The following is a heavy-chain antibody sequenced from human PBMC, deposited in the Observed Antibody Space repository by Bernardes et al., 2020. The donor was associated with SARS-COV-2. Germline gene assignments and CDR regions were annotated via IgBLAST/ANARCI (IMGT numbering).Heavy chain of an antibody. CDR3: ARTLGPPKRITIFGVVTAAYYYYGMDV. CDR2: MNPNSGNT. V-gene: IGHV1-8*01. Sequence: ASVKVSCKASGYTFTSYDINWVRQATGQGLEWMGWMNPNSGNTGYAQKLQGRVTMTRNTSISTAYMELSSLRSEDTAVYYCARTLGPPKRITIFGVVTAAYYYYGMDVWGQGTTVTVSS. D-gene: IGHD3-3*01. J-gene: IGHJ6*02. CDR1: GYTFTSYD.